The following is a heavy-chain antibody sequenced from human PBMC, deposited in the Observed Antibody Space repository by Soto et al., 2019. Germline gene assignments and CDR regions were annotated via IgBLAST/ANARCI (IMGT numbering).Heavy chain of an antibody. V-gene: IGHV4-31*03. D-gene: IGHD3-10*01. J-gene: IGHJ6*02. CDR2: IYYSGST. CDR3: ARGREVWFGEFPLYGMDV. CDR1: GGSISSGGYY. Sequence: SETLSLTCTVSGGSISSGGYYWSWIRQHPGKGLEWIGYIYYSGSTYYNPSLKSRVTISVDTSKNQFSLKLSSVTAADTAVYYCARGREVWFGEFPLYGMDVWGQGTTVTVSS.